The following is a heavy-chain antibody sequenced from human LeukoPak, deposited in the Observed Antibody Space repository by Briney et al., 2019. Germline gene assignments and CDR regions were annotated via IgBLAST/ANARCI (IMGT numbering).Heavy chain of an antibody. CDR1: GYTFTSYG. CDR3: ARDPPREYYYYGMDV. V-gene: IGHV1-18*01. Sequence: ATVKVSCKASGYTFTSYGISWVRQAPGQGLEWMGWISAYNGNTNYAQKLQGRVTMTTDTSTSTAYMELRSLRSDDTAVYYCARDPPREYYYYGMDVWGQGTTVTVSS. J-gene: IGHJ6*02. CDR2: ISAYNGNT.